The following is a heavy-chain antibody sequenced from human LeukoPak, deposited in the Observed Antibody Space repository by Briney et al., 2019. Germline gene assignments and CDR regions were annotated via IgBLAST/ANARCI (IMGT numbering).Heavy chain of an antibody. D-gene: IGHD2-15*01. CDR2: IRYDGSNK. J-gene: IGHJ6*02. CDR1: GFTFSSSG. V-gene: IGHV3-30*02. Sequence: GGSLRLSCAASGFTFSSSGMHWVRQAPGKGLEWVAFIRYDGSNKYYADSVKGRFTISRDNAKNSLYLQMNSLRAEDTALYYCAKALVVVAATDYYYGMDVWGQGTTVTVSS. CDR3: AKALVVVAATDYYYGMDV.